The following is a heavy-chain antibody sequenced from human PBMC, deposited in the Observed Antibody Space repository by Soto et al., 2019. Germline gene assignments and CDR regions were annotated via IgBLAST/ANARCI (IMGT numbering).Heavy chain of an antibody. Sequence: QVQLQESGPGLVKPSGTLSLTCAVSGGSISSNNWWSWVRQPPGKGLEWIGEVHQAGSTNYNPSLKSRFFMSVDKSKNQFSLQLSSVTAADTALYYCARDATSSSWFLNWFDPWGQGTLVTVSS. CDR3: ARDATSSSWFLNWFDP. V-gene: IGHV4-4*02. J-gene: IGHJ5*02. CDR1: GGSISSNNW. CDR2: VHQAGST. D-gene: IGHD6-13*01.